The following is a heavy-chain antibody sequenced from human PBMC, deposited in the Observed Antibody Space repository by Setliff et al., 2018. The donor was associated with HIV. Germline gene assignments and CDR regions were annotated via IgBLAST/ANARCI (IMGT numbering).Heavy chain of an antibody. J-gene: IGHJ6*02. Sequence: SETLSLTCTVSGGSISSGGYYWSWIRQHPGKGLEWIGYIYYSGSTYYNSSLKSRVTISVDTSKNQFSLKLSSVTAADTAVYYCARNKYNWNYYYYYGMDVWGQGTTVTVSS. D-gene: IGHD1-7*01. CDR1: GGSISSGGYY. CDR3: ARNKYNWNYYYYYGMDV. V-gene: IGHV4-31*03. CDR2: IYYSGST.